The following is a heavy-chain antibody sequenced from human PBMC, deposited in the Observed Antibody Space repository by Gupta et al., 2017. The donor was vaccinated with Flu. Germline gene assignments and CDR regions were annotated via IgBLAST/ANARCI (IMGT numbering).Heavy chain of an antibody. V-gene: IGHV3-23*01. CDR1: GFTFSNHA. D-gene: IGHD3-10*01. J-gene: IGHJ4*02. CDR3: AYGGYYSSIDVFDY. CDR2: ISGSCGST. Sequence: EVQLLESGGGLVQPGGSLRLYCAASGFTFSNHAMGWVRQARGKGLEWVSGISGSCGSTYYADSVKGRFTISRDNSKNTLYLQMNSLRSEDTAVYYCAYGGYYSSIDVFDYWGQGTLVTVSS.